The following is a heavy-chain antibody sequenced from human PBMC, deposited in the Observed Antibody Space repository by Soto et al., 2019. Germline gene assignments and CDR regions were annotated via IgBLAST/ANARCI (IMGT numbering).Heavy chain of an antibody. CDR2: ISAYNGNT. J-gene: IGHJ4*02. CDR1: GYTFTSYG. CDR3: ARSDLLMLSTKPVDY. V-gene: IGHV1-18*01. Sequence: QVPLVQSGAEVKKPGASVKVSCKASGYTFTSYGISWVRQAPGQGLEWMGWISAYNGNTNYAQKLQGRVTMTTDTSTSTAYMELRSLRSDDTAVYYCARSDLLMLSTKPVDYWGQGTLVTVSS. D-gene: IGHD2-8*01.